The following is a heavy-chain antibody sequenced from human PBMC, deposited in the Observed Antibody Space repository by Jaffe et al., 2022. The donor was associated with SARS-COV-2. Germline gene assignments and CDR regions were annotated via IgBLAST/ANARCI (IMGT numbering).Heavy chain of an antibody. CDR3: ARGRRFLEWSKSGLMDV. D-gene: IGHD3-3*01. J-gene: IGHJ6*02. V-gene: IGHV4-61*02. CDR1: GGSISSGSYY. Sequence: QVQLQESGPGLVKPSQTLSLTCTVSGGSISSGSYYWSWIRQPAGKGLEWIGRIYTSGSTNYNPSLKSRVTISVDTSKNQFSLKLSSVTAADTAVYYCARGRRFLEWSKSGLMDVWGQGTTVTVSS. CDR2: IYTSGST.